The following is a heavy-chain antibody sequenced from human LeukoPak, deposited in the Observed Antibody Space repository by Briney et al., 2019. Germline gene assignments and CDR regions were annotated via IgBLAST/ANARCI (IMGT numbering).Heavy chain of an antibody. V-gene: IGHV3-53*01. J-gene: IGHJ6*04. CDR2: IYSDGNT. D-gene: IGHD3-10*02. CDR1: GFTVSSDY. Sequence: GGSLRLSCAASGFTVSSDYMSWVRQAPGKGLEWVSVIYSDGNTYYADSVKGRFTISRDNSKNTVYLQMNSLRAEDTAVYYCAELGITMIGGVWGKGTTVTISS. CDR3: AELGITMIGGV.